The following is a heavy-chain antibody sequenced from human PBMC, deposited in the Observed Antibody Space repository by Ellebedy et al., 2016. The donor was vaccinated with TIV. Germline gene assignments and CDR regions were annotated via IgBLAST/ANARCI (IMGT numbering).Heavy chain of an antibody. J-gene: IGHJ6*02. CDR1: GFTFSSYA. V-gene: IGHV3-23*01. CDR2: ITGRGGSP. CDR3: ARLLGEMGYYYAMDV. D-gene: IGHD3-10*01. Sequence: GESLKISCAASGFTFSSYAVNWVRQAPGTGQEWVYSITGRGGSPYYADSVTGRYTISRDNSKNTLYLQMNSLRAEDTAVYYCARLLGEMGYYYAMDVWGQGTTVTVSS.